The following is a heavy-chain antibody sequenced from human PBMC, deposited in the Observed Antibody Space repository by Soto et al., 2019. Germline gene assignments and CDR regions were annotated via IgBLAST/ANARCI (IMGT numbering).Heavy chain of an antibody. J-gene: IGHJ4*02. V-gene: IGHV3-30*03. CDR1: GFTFSSYG. D-gene: IGHD6-6*01. CDR2: ISYDGSNK. CDR3: VAARRSWLGLDY. Sequence: QVQLVESGGGVVQPGRSLRLSCAASGFTFSSYGMHWVRQAPGKGLEWVAVISYDGSNKYYADSVKGRFTISRDNSKNTLYLQMNSLRAEDTAVYYCVAARRSWLGLDYWGQGTLVTVSS.